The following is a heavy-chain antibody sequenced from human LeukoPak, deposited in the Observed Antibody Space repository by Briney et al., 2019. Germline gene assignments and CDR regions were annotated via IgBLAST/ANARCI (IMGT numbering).Heavy chain of an antibody. D-gene: IGHD1-26*01. J-gene: IGHJ4*02. CDR3: ARDLAMYSPDLDY. V-gene: IGHV1-2*02. CDR1: GYTFSSYG. CDR2: INPKTGVT. Sequence: ASVKVSCKASGYTFSSYGFSWVRQAPGHGLEWMGWINPKTGVTKYAQNFQGRVTMTRDTSISTAYMEVSRLRSDDTAVFYCARDLAMYSPDLDYWGQGTLVTVSS.